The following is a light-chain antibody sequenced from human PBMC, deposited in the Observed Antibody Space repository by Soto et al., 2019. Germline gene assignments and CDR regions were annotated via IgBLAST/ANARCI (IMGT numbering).Light chain of an antibody. V-gene: IGKV3-20*01. J-gene: IGKJ4*01. CDR1: QSVSSN. Sequence: EIVLTQSPATLSVSPGERATLSCRASQSVSSNLAWYQQKPGQAPRLLIYGASSRATGIPDGFSGSGSGTDFTLTISRLEPEDFAVYYCQQYGSSLTFGGGTKVDI. CDR2: GAS. CDR3: QQYGSSLT.